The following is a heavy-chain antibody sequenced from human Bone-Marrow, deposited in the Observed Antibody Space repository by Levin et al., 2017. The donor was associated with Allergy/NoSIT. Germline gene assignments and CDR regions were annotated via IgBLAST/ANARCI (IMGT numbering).Heavy chain of an antibody. Sequence: GGSLRLSCAASGFTFSSYSMNWVRQAPGKGLEWVSYISSSSSTIYYADSVKGRFTISRDNAKNSLYLQMNSLRAEDTAVYYCARETISSSSSWYYFDYWGQGTLVTVSS. D-gene: IGHD6-13*01. CDR2: ISSSSSTI. CDR3: ARETISSSSSWYYFDY. V-gene: IGHV3-48*01. J-gene: IGHJ4*02. CDR1: GFTFSSYS.